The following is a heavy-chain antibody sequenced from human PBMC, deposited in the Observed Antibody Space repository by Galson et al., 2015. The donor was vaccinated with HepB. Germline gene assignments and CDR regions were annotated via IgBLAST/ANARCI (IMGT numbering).Heavy chain of an antibody. CDR3: AKDIGVSLVRGVGDY. Sequence: SLRLSCAASGFTFSSYAMNWVRQAPGTGLEWVSSISGSGGSTYYADSVKGRFTISRDNSKNTLFLQMSSLRAEDTAVYYCAKDIGVSLVRGVGDYWGQGTLVTVSS. CDR1: GFTFSSYA. D-gene: IGHD3-10*01. V-gene: IGHV3-23*01. J-gene: IGHJ4*02. CDR2: ISGSGGST.